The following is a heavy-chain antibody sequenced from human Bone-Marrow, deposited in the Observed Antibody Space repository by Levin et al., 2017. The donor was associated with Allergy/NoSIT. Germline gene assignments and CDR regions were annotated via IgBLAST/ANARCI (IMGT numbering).Heavy chain of an antibody. V-gene: IGHV3-33*01. Sequence: GGSLRLSCATSGFTFTTYAMHWVRQAPGKGLEWMAVIWYDGSNEFYADSVRGRFTISRDNSKNTLYLQMNSLRAEDTAVYFCARDSVEVVEPAPDDNNQPSLLMDVWGQGTTVIVSS. CDR1: GFTFTTYA. D-gene: IGHD3-22*01. CDR2: IWYDGSNE. CDR3: ARDSVEVVEPAPDDNNQPSLLMDV. J-gene: IGHJ6*02.